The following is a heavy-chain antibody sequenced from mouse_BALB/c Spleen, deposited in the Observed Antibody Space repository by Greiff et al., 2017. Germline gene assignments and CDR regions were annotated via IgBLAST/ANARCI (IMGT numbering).Heavy chain of an antibody. CDR2: ILPGSGST. D-gene: IGHD2-1*01. V-gene: IGHV1-9*01. CDR3: ARFPYGNYWYFDV. J-gene: IGHJ1*01. CDR1: GYTFSSYW. Sequence: VQLQQSGAELMKPGASVKISCKATGYTFSSYWIEWVKQRPGHGLEWIGEILPGSGSTNYNEKFKGKATFTADTSSNTAYMQLSSLTSEDSAVYYCARFPYGNYWYFDVWGAGTTVTVSS.